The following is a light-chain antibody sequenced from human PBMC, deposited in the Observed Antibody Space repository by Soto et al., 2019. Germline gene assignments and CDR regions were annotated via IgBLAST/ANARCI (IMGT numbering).Light chain of an antibody. CDR3: QSYDSSLSASV. Sequence: QPVLTQPPSVSGAPGQRVTISCTGSRSNIGAGYDVHWYQQLPGTAPKLLIYANINRPSGVPDRFSGSKSGTSASLAITGLQAEDEADFYCQSYDSSLSASVFGGGTKLTVL. V-gene: IGLV1-40*01. CDR1: RSNIGAGYD. J-gene: IGLJ2*01. CDR2: ANI.